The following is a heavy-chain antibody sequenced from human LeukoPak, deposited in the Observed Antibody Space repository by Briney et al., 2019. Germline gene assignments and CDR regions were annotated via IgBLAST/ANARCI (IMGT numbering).Heavy chain of an antibody. CDR1: GGSINSGDYY. J-gene: IGHJ4*02. V-gene: IGHV4-34*01. Sequence: SETLSLTCTVSGGSINSGDYYWSWIRQPPGKGLEWIGEINHSGSTNYNPSLKSRVTISVDTSKNQFSLKLSSVTAADTAVYYCARRRGPGYSSSWYLGHPYYFDYWGQGTLVTVSS. CDR2: INHSGST. CDR3: ARRRGPGYSSSWYLGHPYYFDY. D-gene: IGHD6-13*01.